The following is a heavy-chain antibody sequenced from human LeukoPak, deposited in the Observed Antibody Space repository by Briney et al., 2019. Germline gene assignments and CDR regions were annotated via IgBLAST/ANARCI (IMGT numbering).Heavy chain of an antibody. V-gene: IGHV4-4*07. CDR2: IYSSGST. CDR3: ARGYSYLLY. CDR1: GGSISSYY. D-gene: IGHD5-18*01. J-gene: IGHJ4*02. Sequence: SETLSLTCTVSGGSISSYYWSWIRQPAGKGLEWIGRIYSSGSTNYNPSLKSRVTMPVDTSKNQLSLTLTSVTAADTAVYYCARGYSYLLYWGQGTLVTVSS.